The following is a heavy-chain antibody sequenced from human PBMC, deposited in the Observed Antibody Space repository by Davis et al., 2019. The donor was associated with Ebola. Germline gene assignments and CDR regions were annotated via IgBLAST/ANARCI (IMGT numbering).Heavy chain of an antibody. CDR2: IYYSGST. CDR1: GGSISSHY. V-gene: IGHV4-59*11. J-gene: IGHJ5*02. D-gene: IGHD3-3*01. Sequence: PSETLSLTCTVSGGSISSHYWSWIRQPPGKGLEWIGYIYYSGSTNYNPSLKSRVTISVDTSKNQFSLKLSSVTAADTAGYYCARAPVGDFWSGYYTGFREGVSETPPPLNWFDPWGQGTLVTVSS. CDR3: ARAPVGDFWSGYYTGFREGVSETPPPLNWFDP.